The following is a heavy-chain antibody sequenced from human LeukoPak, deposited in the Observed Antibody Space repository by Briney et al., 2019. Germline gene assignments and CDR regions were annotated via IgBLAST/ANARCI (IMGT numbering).Heavy chain of an antibody. CDR3: ARDPFQLYYDSSWETDY. Sequence: SETLSLTCTVSGGSISSSSYYWGWTRQPPGKGLEWIGSIYHSGSTYYNPSLKSRVTISVDTSKNQFSLKLSSVTAADTAVYYCARDPFQLYYDSSWETDYWGQGTLVTVSS. CDR2: IYHSGST. J-gene: IGHJ4*02. V-gene: IGHV4-39*07. D-gene: IGHD3-22*01. CDR1: GGSISSSSYY.